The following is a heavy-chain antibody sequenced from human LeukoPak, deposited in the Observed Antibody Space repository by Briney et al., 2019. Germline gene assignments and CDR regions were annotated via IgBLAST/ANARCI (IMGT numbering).Heavy chain of an antibody. Sequence: SETLSLTYTVSGGSISSYYWSWIRQPPGKGLEWIRYIYYSGSTNYNPSLKSRVTISVDTSKNQFSLKLSSVTAADTAVYYCAGTYYYDSSGYYHYSLWGQGTLVTVSS. CDR3: AGTYYYDSSGYYHYSL. CDR1: GGSISSYY. D-gene: IGHD3-22*01. CDR2: IYYSGST. J-gene: IGHJ4*02. V-gene: IGHV4-59*01.